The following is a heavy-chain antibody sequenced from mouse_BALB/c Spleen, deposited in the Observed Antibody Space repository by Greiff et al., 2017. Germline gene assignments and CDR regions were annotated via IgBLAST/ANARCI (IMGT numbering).Heavy chain of an antibody. CDR2: IYPGNSDT. CDR3: AREAARAGGFAY. CDR1: GYSFTSYW. Sequence: VQLQQSGTVLARPGASVKMSCKASGYSFTSYWMHWVKQRPGQGLEWIGAIYPGNSDTSYNQKFKGKATLTVDTSSSTAYMQLSSLTSEDTAVYFCAREAARAGGFAYWGQGTLVTVSA. V-gene: IGHV1-5*01. J-gene: IGHJ3*01. D-gene: IGHD3-1*01.